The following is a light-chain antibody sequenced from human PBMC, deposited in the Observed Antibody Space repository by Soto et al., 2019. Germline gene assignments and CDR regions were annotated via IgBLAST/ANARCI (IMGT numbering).Light chain of an antibody. Sequence: DIQLTQSPSFLSASVGDRVTITCRASQGISSHLAWYQQQPGKAPKLLIYVASTLQSGVPSRFSGSGSGTEFTLTISGLQPEDFASYCCQPLNSCPLSLGQGTRLEIK. CDR3: QPLNSCPLS. CDR1: QGISSH. V-gene: IGKV1-9*01. CDR2: VAS. J-gene: IGKJ5*01.